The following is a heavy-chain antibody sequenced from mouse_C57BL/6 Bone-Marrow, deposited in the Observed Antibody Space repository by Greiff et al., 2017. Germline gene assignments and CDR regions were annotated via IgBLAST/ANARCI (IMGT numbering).Heavy chain of an antibody. CDR2: IIDYNGGT. D-gene: IGHD5-2*01. J-gene: IGHJ4*01. CDR1: GYTFTDYY. Sequence: VQLQQSGPVLVKPGASVTMSCKASGYTFTDYYMNWVKQSHGKSLEWIGVIIDYNGGTSYNQKFKGQATLTVDKSSSTAYMEHNSLTYTDSAVYYCARPRRIMDYWGQGTSVTVSS. CDR3: ARPRRIMDY. V-gene: IGHV1-19*01.